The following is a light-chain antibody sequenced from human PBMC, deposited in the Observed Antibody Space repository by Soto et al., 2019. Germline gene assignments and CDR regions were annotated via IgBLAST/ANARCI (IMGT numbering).Light chain of an antibody. V-gene: IGLV2-14*02. Sequence: QSALTQPASVSGSPGQSITISCTGTFSDVGSYNLVSWYQQHPGKAPKLMIYEVSHRPSGVSNRFSGSKSDNTASLTISGLQAEDEADYYCSSYTSISTLYVFGTGTKLTVL. CDR1: FSDVGSYNL. CDR3: SSYTSISTLYV. CDR2: EVS. J-gene: IGLJ1*01.